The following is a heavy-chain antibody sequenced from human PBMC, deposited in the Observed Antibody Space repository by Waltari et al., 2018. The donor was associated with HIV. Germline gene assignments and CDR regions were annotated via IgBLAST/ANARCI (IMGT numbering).Heavy chain of an antibody. CDR3: ARYHPAALDY. CDR1: GFMSGFPFSDYW. D-gene: IGHD2-15*01. J-gene: IGHJ4*01. Sequence: DVQLVESGGGLVQPGGSLRLSCTGSGFMSGFPFSDYWMTWVRQAPGKGLQWEANIKSDGSEKNYVDAVKGRFTVSRDNAKNSVYLQMNSLRVEDTAVYYCARYHPAALDYWGQGTLVAVSS. CDR2: IKSDGSEK. V-gene: IGHV3-7*01.